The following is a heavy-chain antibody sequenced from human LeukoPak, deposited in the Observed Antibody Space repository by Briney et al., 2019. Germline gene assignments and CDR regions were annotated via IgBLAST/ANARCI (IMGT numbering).Heavy chain of an antibody. J-gene: IGHJ3*02. V-gene: IGHV4-59*01. CDR1: GGSISSYY. Sequence: SETLSLTCTVSGGSISSYYWSWIRQPPGKGLEWIGYIYYSGSTNYNPSLKSRVTISVDTSKNQFSLKLSSVTAADTAVYYCAREVVVPAAVNSDAFDIWGQGTMATVSS. CDR3: AREVVVPAAVNSDAFDI. D-gene: IGHD2-2*01. CDR2: IYYSGST.